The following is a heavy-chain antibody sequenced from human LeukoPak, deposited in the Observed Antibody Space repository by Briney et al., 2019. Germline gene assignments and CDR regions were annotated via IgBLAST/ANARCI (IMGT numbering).Heavy chain of an antibody. J-gene: IGHJ4*02. CDR3: ARGYPNWNWY. V-gene: IGHV1-2*02. Sequence: ASLKVSCKASGYTFTAYSMHWVRQAPGQGLEWMGWINPNSGVTNYAQKFQGRVTMTRDTSISTAYLELSRLRSDDTAIYYCARGYPNWNWYWGQGTLVTVSS. D-gene: IGHD1-1*01. CDR1: GYTFTAYS. CDR2: INPNSGVT.